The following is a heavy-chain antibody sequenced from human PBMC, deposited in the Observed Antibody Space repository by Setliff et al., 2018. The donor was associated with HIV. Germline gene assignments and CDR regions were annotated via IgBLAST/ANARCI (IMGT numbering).Heavy chain of an antibody. Sequence: VKVSCKASGYSFTNYAMHWVRQAPGQRLEWMGWIYPNTGGTNYAQKFQGRVTMTRDTSISTAYMELSRLRSDDTAVYYCARSTTADWGQGTMVTVSS. D-gene: IGHD4-17*01. CDR1: GYSFTNYA. V-gene: IGHV1-2*02. CDR3: ARSTTAD. J-gene: IGHJ4*02. CDR2: IYPNTGGT.